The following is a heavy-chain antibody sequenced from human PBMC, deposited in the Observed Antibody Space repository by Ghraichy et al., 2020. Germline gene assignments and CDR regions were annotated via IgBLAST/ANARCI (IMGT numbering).Heavy chain of an antibody. V-gene: IGHV3-7*01. CDR1: GFTFSNYW. Sequence: LTCAASGFTFSNYWMSWVRQAPGKGLEWVANIKQDGSEKYYVDSVKGRFTISRDNAKNSLYLQMNSLRAEDSAVYFCAREFGSSTWYFFDSWGQGTLVTVSS. CDR2: IKQDGSEK. D-gene: IGHD6-13*01. J-gene: IGHJ4*02. CDR3: AREFGSSTWYFFDS.